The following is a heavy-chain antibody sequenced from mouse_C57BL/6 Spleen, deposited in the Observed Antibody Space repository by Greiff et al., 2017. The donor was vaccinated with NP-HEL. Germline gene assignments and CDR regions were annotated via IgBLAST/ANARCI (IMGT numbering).Heavy chain of an antibody. Sequence: VKLMESGPELVKPGASVKLSCKASGYTFTSYDINWVKQRPGQGLEWIGWIYPRDGSTKYNEKFKGKATLTVDTSSSTAYMELHSLTSEDSAVYFCARSSTMITNYYAMDYWGQGTSVTVSS. CDR3: ARSSTMITNYYAMDY. J-gene: IGHJ4*01. D-gene: IGHD2-4*01. CDR1: GYTFTSYD. V-gene: IGHV1-85*01. CDR2: IYPRDGST.